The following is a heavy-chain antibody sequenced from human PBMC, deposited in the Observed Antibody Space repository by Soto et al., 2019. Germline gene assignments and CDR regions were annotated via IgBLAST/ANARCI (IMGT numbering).Heavy chain of an antibody. J-gene: IGHJ4*02. V-gene: IGHV3-23*01. CDR2: ISNNGFST. Sequence: EVQLLDSGGGLVQPGVSLRLSCAASGFAFNNYAMTWVRQAPGKGLEWVSTISNNGFSTYYADSVKGRFTISRDNSMHTVYLQMSSPRAEDTALYYCAKERAARGIDYWGQGTLVTVSS. D-gene: IGHD3-16*01. CDR1: GFAFNNYA. CDR3: AKERAARGIDY.